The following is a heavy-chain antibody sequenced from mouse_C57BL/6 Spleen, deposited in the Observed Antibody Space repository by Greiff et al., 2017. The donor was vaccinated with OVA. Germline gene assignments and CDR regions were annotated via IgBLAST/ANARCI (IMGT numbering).Heavy chain of an antibody. CDR1: GYTFTDYY. Sequence: VQLQQSGPVLVKPGASVKMSCKASGYTFTDYYMNWVKQSHGKSLEWIGVINPYNGGTSYNQKFKGKATLTVDKSSSTAYMELNSLTSEDSAVYYCARGTMPLTGTLFAYWGQGTLVTVSA. CDR2: INPYNGGT. D-gene: IGHD4-1*01. J-gene: IGHJ3*01. V-gene: IGHV1-19*01. CDR3: ARGTMPLTGTLFAY.